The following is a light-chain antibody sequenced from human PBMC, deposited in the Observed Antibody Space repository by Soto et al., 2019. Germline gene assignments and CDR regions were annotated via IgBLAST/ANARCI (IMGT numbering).Light chain of an antibody. CDR2: GAS. CDR3: QQYFEWPPMT. V-gene: IGKV3-15*01. J-gene: IGKJ1*01. Sequence: VMTQSPATLSVSPGERATLSCWASETVATNLAWYQQKPGQAPRLLISGASTRAAGISDRFRGSGSGTEFTLTLRSRRCEDSSIYYCQQYFEWPPMTFGQGTKGEI. CDR1: ETVATN.